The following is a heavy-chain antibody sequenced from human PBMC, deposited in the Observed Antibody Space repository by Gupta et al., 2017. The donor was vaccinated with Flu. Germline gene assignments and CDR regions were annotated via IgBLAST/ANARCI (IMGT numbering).Heavy chain of an antibody. CDR3: AKDISYSGMVTATFHH. V-gene: IGHV3-9*01. Sequence: EVHLVESGGGLAQPGRSLSRSCAASGLPLHAYAMHWVRQAPGKGLDWVSGISGTSGNIAYADAVKGRFNISRDNAKKSLYLQMTSQRPEDTALHFCAKDISYSGMVTATFHHWGQGTLVTVSA. J-gene: IGHJ4*02. D-gene: IGHD2-15*01. CDR1: GLPLHAYA. CDR2: ISGTSGNI.